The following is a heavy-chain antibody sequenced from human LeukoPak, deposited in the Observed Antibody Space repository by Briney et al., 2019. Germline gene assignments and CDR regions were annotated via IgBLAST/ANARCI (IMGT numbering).Heavy chain of an antibody. J-gene: IGHJ5*02. CDR1: GYSFGIFG. D-gene: IGHD2-2*01. CDR2: ISANNGNT. Sequence: ASVKVSCKASGYSFGIFGTSWVRQAPGQGLEWMGWISANNGNTNYAQNLQGRVTMTTDKSTSTAYMELRSLRSDDTAVYYCARVGVVVPAAWFDPWGQGTLVTVSS. V-gene: IGHV1-18*01. CDR3: ARVGVVVPAAWFDP.